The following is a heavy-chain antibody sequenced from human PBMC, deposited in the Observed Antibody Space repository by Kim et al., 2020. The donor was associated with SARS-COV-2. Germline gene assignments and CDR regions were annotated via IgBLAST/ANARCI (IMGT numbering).Heavy chain of an antibody. Sequence: GGSLRLSCAASGFTFSSYGMHWVRQAPGKGLEWVAVIWYDGSNKYYADSVKGRFTISRDNSKNTLYLQMNSLRAEDTAVYYCARCGYSYGYYYYGMDVWGQGTTVTVSS. V-gene: IGHV3-33*01. CDR3: ARCGYSYGYYYYGMDV. J-gene: IGHJ6*02. CDR1: GFTFSSYG. D-gene: IGHD5-18*01. CDR2: IWYDGSNK.